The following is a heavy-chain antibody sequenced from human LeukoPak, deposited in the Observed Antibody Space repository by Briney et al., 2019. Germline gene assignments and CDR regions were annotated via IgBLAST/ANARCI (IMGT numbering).Heavy chain of an antibody. CDR2: ISSSSTYI. CDR3: ARDRNLGGATPIDS. J-gene: IGHJ4*02. Sequence: GGSLILSCAASGFTFSSYSMNWVRQAPGKGLEWVPSISSSSTYIYYADSVKGRFTISRDNAKNSLYLQMNSLRAEDTAVYYCARDRNLGGATPIDSWGQGTLVTVSS. CDR1: GFTFSSYS. D-gene: IGHD1-26*01. V-gene: IGHV3-21*01.